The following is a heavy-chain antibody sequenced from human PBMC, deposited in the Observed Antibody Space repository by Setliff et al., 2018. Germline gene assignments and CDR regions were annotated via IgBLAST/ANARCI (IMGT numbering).Heavy chain of an antibody. V-gene: IGHV7-4-1*02. CDR1: GYTFIDYG. CDR3: ARASRFATIVWKGDYYMDV. J-gene: IGHJ6*03. Sequence: GASVKVSCKASGYTFIDYGMSWVRQAPGQSLEWMGWINTHTGNPTYAQGLTGRFVFSLDTSVSTAYLQISSLKPEDTAMYYCARASRFATIVWKGDYYMDVWGKGTTVTVSS. D-gene: IGHD3-16*02. CDR2: INTHTGNP.